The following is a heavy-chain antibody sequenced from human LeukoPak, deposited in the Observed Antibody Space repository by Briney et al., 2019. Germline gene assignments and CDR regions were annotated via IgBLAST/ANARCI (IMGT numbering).Heavy chain of an antibody. CDR3: ARHARTGGSGRGFVDN. D-gene: IGHD3-10*01. V-gene: IGHV4-39*01. Sequence: SETLSLTCTVSGGSISSSTYYWGWIRQPPGKGLECIGNIYYDGSTFYNPSLKNRVTISEDTSKNQFSLKLSSVTATDTAVYYCARHARTGGSGRGFVDNWGQGTLVTVSS. CDR1: GGSISSSTYY. CDR2: IYYDGST. J-gene: IGHJ4*02.